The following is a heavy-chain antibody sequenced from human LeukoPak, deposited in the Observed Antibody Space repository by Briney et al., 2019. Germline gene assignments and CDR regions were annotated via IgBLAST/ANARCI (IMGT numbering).Heavy chain of an antibody. Sequence: SETLSLTCAVYGGSFSGYYWSWIRQPPGKGLEWSGEINHSGSTNYNPSLKSRVTISVDKSKNQFSLRLSSVTAADTAVYYCARRTTVTIPFGYWGQGTLVTVSS. CDR3: ARRTTVTIPFGY. J-gene: IGHJ4*02. V-gene: IGHV4-34*01. CDR1: GGSFSGYY. D-gene: IGHD4-11*01. CDR2: INHSGST.